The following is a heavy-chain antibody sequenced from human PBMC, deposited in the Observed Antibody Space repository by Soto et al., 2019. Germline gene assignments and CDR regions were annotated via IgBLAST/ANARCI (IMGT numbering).Heavy chain of an antibody. CDR2: MNPNSGNT. CDR3: RSAIAEASTGFDY. CDR1: GYTFTSYD. D-gene: IGHD6-19*01. Sequence: QVQLVQSGAELKKPGASVKVSCKASGYTFTSYDINWVRQATGQGLEWLGWMNPNSGNTGYAQKFQGRVTMTRNTSIGTAYMEMSSMRSEDTAVYYHRSAIAEASTGFDYWGQGTLVTVSP. V-gene: IGHV1-8*01. J-gene: IGHJ4*02.